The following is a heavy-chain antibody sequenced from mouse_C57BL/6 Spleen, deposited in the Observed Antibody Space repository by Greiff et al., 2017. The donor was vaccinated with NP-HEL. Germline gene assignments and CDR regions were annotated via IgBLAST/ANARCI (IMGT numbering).Heavy chain of an antibody. Sequence: QVQLKQSGAELVRPGASVTLSCKASGYTFTDYEMHWVKQTPVHGLEWIGAIDPETGGTAYNQKFKGKAILTADKSSSTAYMELRSLTSEDSAVYYCTVYDYGGGYWGQGTTLTVSS. CDR1: GYTFTDYE. J-gene: IGHJ2*01. D-gene: IGHD2-4*01. CDR2: IDPETGGT. CDR3: TVYDYGGGY. V-gene: IGHV1-15*01.